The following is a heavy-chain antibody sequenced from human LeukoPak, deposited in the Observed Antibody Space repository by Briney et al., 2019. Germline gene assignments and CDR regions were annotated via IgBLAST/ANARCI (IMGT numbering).Heavy chain of an antibody. CDR1: GFTFSGYG. CDR3: ARDLRNSAGDFDY. J-gene: IGHJ4*02. Sequence: GGSLRLSCAASGFTFSGYGMHWVRQAPGKGLEWVSSISSSSSYIYYADSVKGRFTISRDNAKNSLYLQMNSLRAEDTAVYYCARDLRNSAGDFDYWGQGTLVTVSS. D-gene: IGHD1-7*01. V-gene: IGHV3-21*01. CDR2: ISSSSSYI.